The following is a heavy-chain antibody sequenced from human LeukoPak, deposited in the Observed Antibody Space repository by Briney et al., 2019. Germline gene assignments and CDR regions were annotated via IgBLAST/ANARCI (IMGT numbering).Heavy chain of an antibody. J-gene: IGHJ4*02. V-gene: IGHV4-34*01. CDR1: GGSFSGYY. Sequence: PSETLSLTCAVYGGSFSGYYWSWIRQPPGKGLEWIGEINHSGSTNYNPSLKSRVTISVDTSKNRFPLKLSSVTAADTAVYYCAREGYSSSWYDGTFDYWGQGTLVTVSS. D-gene: IGHD6-13*01. CDR2: INHSGST. CDR3: AREGYSSSWYDGTFDY.